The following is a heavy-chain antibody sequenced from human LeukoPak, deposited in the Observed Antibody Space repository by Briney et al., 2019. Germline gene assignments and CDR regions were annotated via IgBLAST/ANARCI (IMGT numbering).Heavy chain of an antibody. V-gene: IGHV4-39*07. Sequence: SETLSLTCTVSGGSISSSSYYWGWIRQPPGKGLEWIGSIYYSGSTYYNPSLKSRVTISVDTSKNQFSLKLSSVTAADTAVYYCARDDSSGYYWVYAFDIWGQGTMVTVSS. CDR1: GGSISSSSYY. CDR3: ARDDSSGYYWVYAFDI. CDR2: IYYSGST. J-gene: IGHJ3*02. D-gene: IGHD3-22*01.